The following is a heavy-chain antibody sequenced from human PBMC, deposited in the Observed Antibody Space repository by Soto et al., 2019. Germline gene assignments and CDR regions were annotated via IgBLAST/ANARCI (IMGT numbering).Heavy chain of an antibody. Sequence: QVQLVQSGAEVKKPGSSVKLSCKASGYNFISHAMHWVRQAPGQRPEWMGWINTGNGNTKSSQKFQGRVTITRDTSANTAYMELSSLRSEDTAVSYCARSQGAMGSVSYNIFGDFQHWGQGTLVTVSS. J-gene: IGHJ1*01. CDR1: GYNFISHA. CDR2: INTGNGNT. CDR3: ARSQGAMGSVSYNIFGDFQH. D-gene: IGHD3-10*01. V-gene: IGHV1-3*04.